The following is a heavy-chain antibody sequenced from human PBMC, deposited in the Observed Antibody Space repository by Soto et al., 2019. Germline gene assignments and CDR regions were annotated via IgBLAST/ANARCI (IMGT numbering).Heavy chain of an antibody. Sequence: QVELAESGGGAVQPGRSLRLSCAASGFIFDSHGMHWVRQAPGKGLEWVAVIWNDGINKYYADSVKGRFTISRDNSNNTVFLHMSSLRPEATALYYCARGGGYNFGSPKFDYWGQGDQVTVSS. CDR3: ARGGGYNFGSPKFDY. J-gene: IGHJ4*02. D-gene: IGHD5-12*01. CDR1: GFIFDSHG. V-gene: IGHV3-33*01. CDR2: IWNDGINK.